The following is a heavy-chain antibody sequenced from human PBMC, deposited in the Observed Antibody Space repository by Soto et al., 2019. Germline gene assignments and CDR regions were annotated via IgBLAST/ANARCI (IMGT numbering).Heavy chain of an antibody. Sequence: LSLTCTVSGGSISSGGYYWSWIRQHPGKGLEWIGYIYYSGSTYYNPSLKSRVTMSVDTSKNQFSLKLSSVTAADTAVYYCARGVLQPAYNWFDPWGQGTLVTVSS. J-gene: IGHJ5*02. CDR2: IYYSGST. CDR1: GGSISSGGYY. D-gene: IGHD4-4*01. CDR3: ARGVLQPAYNWFDP. V-gene: IGHV4-31*03.